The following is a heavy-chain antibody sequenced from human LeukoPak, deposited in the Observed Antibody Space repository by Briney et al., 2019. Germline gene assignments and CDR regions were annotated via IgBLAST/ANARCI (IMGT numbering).Heavy chain of an antibody. Sequence: QPGGSLRLSCAASGFTFSSYAMSWVRQAPGKGLEWVSAISGSGGSTYYADSVKGRFTISRDNSKNTLDLQMNSLRAEDTAAYYCAKGLDLCAGTCYHSSSGMHVWGQGTTVTVSS. CDR2: ISGSGGST. J-gene: IGHJ6*02. D-gene: IGHD2-15*01. CDR3: AKGLDLCAGTCYHSSSGMHV. CDR1: GFTFSSYA. V-gene: IGHV3-23*01.